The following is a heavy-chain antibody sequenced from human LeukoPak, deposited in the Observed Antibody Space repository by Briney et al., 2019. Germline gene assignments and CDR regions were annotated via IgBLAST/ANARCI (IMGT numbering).Heavy chain of an antibody. J-gene: IGHJ4*02. CDR1: GFTFSSYE. Sequence: GGSLRLSCAASGFTFSSYEMNWVRQAPGKGLEGVSYISSSGSTIYYADSVKGRFTISRDNAKNSLYLQMNSLRAEDTAVYYCARDFMYNVNCAGCWGQGPLVTVPS. V-gene: IGHV3-48*03. D-gene: IGHD1-14*01. CDR3: ARDFMYNVNCAGC. CDR2: ISSSGSTI.